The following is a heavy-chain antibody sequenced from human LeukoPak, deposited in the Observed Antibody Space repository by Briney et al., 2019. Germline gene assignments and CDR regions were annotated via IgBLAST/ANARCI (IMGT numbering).Heavy chain of an antibody. J-gene: IGHJ4*02. V-gene: IGHV3-30-3*01. CDR3: ARDARDGYNSFWDY. Sequence: GGSLRLSRAASGFTFSSYAMHWVRQAPGKGLEWVAVISYDGSNKYYADSMKGRFTISRDNSKNTLYLQMNSLRAEDTAVYYCARDARDGYNSFWDYWGQGTLVTVSS. D-gene: IGHD5-24*01. CDR1: GFTFSSYA. CDR2: ISYDGSNK.